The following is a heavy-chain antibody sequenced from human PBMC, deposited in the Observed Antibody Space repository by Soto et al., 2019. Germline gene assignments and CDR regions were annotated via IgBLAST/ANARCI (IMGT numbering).Heavy chain of an antibody. V-gene: IGHV3-23*01. D-gene: IGHD6-19*01. CDR2: ISASGRDT. J-gene: IGHJ4*02. Sequence: LRLSCAASGFTFTNFAMSWVRQAPGRGLEWVSGISASGRDTYYADSVKDRFTVSRDNSKNTLYLQMNSLRAEDTAIYYCAKGKASGWYYFDYWGQGARVTVSS. CDR3: AKGKASGWYYFDY. CDR1: GFTFTNFA.